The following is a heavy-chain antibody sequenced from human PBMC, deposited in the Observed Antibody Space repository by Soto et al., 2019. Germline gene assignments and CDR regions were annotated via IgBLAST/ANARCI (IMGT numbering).Heavy chain of an antibody. Sequence: GASVKVSCKASGYTFTGYYMHWVRQAPGQGLEWIGWINPNSGGTNYAQKFQGRVTMTRDTSISTTYMELSRLRSDDTAVYYCAADYYDSSGYYFGYWGQGTLVTVSS. V-gene: IGHV1-2*02. D-gene: IGHD3-22*01. J-gene: IGHJ4*02. CDR3: AADYYDSSGYYFGY. CDR2: INPNSGGT. CDR1: GYTFTGYY.